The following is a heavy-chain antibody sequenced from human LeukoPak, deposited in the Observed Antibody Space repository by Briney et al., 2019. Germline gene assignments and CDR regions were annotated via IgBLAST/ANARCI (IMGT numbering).Heavy chain of an antibody. CDR3: ARGEGRPFDY. CDR1: GGSISSYY. Sequence: PSETLSLTCTVSGGSISSYYWSWIRQPPGKGLEWIGYIYYSGSTKYNPSLKSRVTMLADTSKNQFSLSLSSVTAADTAVYYCARGEGRPFDYWGQGTLVTVSS. J-gene: IGHJ4*02. D-gene: IGHD2/OR15-2a*01. CDR2: IYYSGST. V-gene: IGHV4-59*01.